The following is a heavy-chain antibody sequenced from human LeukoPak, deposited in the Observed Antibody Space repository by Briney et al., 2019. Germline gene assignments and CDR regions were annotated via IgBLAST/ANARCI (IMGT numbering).Heavy chain of an antibody. J-gene: IGHJ4*02. V-gene: IGHV3-23*01. Sequence: PGGSLRLSCAASGFTFSSYAMSWVRQAPGKGLEWVSAIGGSGGSTYYADSVKGRFTISRDNSKNTLYLQMNSLRAEDTAVYYCAKDSGAIVSYADYWGQGTLVTVSS. CDR2: IGGSGGST. CDR3: AKDSGAIVSYADY. CDR1: GFTFSSYA. D-gene: IGHD5/OR15-5a*01.